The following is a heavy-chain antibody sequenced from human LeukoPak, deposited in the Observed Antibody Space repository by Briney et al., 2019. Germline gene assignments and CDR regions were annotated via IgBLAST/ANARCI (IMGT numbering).Heavy chain of an antibody. J-gene: IGHJ4*02. Sequence: ASVKVSCKASGYSFTSFYIHWARQAPGQGLEWMGIINPSAGDTYYAQKFQGRVTMTRDTSTSTVYMELSGLRSEDTAVYYCAKDRPAAVVVYLDSWGQGTLVTVSS. CDR2: INPSAGDT. D-gene: IGHD6-13*01. V-gene: IGHV1-46*01. CDR3: AKDRPAAVVVYLDS. CDR1: GYSFTSFY.